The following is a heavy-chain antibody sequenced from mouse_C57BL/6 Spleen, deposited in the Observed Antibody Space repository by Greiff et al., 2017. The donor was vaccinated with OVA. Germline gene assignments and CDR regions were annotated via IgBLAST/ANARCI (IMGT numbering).Heavy chain of an antibody. CDR2: INPNNGGT. CDR3: ARNPSTTVVGPRYFDV. CDR1: GYTFTDYN. J-gene: IGHJ1*03. V-gene: IGHV1-22*01. Sequence: EVKLQESGPELVKPGASVKMSCKASGYTFTDYNMHWVKQSHGKSLEWIGYINPNNGGTSYNQKFKGKATLTVNKSSSTAYMELRSLTSEDSAVYYGARNPSTTVVGPRYFDVWGTGTTVTVSS. D-gene: IGHD1-1*01.